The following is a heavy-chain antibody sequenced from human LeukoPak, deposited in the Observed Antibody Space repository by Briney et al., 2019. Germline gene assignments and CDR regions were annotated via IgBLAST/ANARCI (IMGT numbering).Heavy chain of an antibody. D-gene: IGHD1-1*01. J-gene: IGHJ4*02. Sequence: GGSLRLSCAASGFTVSRNYMSWVRQAPGKGLEWVSSISSSSSNIYYADTVKGRFTISRDNAKNSLYLQMNSLRVEDTAVYYCARCTTGRTFGSLREIKRSREIDYWGQGTLVTVSS. CDR1: GFTVSRNY. CDR2: ISSSSSNI. CDR3: ARCTTGRTFGSLREIKRSREIDY. V-gene: IGHV3-21*01.